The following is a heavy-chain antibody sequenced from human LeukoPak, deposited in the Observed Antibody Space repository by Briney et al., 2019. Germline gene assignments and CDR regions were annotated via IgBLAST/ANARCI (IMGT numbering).Heavy chain of an antibody. CDR1: GFTFSSYS. Sequence: GGSLRLSCAASGFTFSSYSMNWFRQATGKALEWVSSISSSSSYIYYADSVKGRITISRDNAKNSLYLQMNSLRAEDTAVYYCARDGLDYGSGSNYYGMDVWGQGTTVTVSS. J-gene: IGHJ6*02. CDR2: ISSSSSYI. CDR3: ARDGLDYGSGSNYYGMDV. V-gene: IGHV3-21*01. D-gene: IGHD3-10*01.